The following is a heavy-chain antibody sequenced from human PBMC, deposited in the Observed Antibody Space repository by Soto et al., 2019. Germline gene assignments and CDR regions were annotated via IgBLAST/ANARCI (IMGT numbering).Heavy chain of an antibody. CDR1: VYSISTGFN. CDR2: IYHSGST. CDR3: ARDWGTGFYHFES. Sequence: PSETLSLTCAFSVYSISTGFNWGWIRQLPGKGLEWIGSIYHSGSTYYNLSLKSRVTISADTSKNQISLKLISVTAADTALYYCARDWGTGFYHFESWGQGTLVTVSS. D-gene: IGHD6-19*01. V-gene: IGHV4-38-2*02. J-gene: IGHJ4*02.